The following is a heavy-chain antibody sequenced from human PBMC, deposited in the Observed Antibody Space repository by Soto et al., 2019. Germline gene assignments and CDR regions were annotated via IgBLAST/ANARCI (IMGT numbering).Heavy chain of an antibody. D-gene: IGHD6-19*01. V-gene: IGHV1-18*04. CDR3: ARDQGSSGWYQGFDY. CDR2: ISAYNGNT. Sequence: ASVKVSCKASGYTFTSYGISWVRQAPGQGLECMGWISAYNGNTNYAQKLQGRVTMTTXTXXSXXXMXLXXLRSDGTAVYYCARDQGSSGWYQGFDYWG. CDR1: GYTFTSYG. J-gene: IGHJ4*01.